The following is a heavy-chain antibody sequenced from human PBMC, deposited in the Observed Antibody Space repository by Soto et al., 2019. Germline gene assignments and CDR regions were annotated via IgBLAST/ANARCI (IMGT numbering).Heavy chain of an antibody. CDR3: ARHVKQVGATEFYYYGMDV. D-gene: IGHD1-26*01. CDR2: IYPGDSDT. J-gene: IGHJ6*02. V-gene: IGHV5-51*01. CDR1: RYSFTSYW. Sequence: PGESLKISCKGSRYSFTSYWIGWVRQMPGKGLEWMGIIYPGDSDTRYSPSFQGQVTISAYKSISTAYLQWSSLKASDTAMYYCARHVKQVGATEFYYYGMDVWGQGTTVTVSS.